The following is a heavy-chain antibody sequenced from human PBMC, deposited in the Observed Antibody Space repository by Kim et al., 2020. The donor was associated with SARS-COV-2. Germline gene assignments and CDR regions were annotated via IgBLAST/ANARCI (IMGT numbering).Heavy chain of an antibody. J-gene: IGHJ6*02. V-gene: IGHV1-18*01. D-gene: IGHD3-22*01. CDR3: ARHGAYYYDSSDPGGYYYYGMDV. Sequence: ASVKVSCKASGYTFTSYGISWVRQAPGQGLEWMGWISAYNGNTNYAQKLQGRVTMTTDTSTSTAYMELRSLRSDDTAVYYCARHGAYYYDSSDPGGYYYYGMDVWGQGTTVTVSS. CDR1: GYTFTSYG. CDR2: ISAYNGNT.